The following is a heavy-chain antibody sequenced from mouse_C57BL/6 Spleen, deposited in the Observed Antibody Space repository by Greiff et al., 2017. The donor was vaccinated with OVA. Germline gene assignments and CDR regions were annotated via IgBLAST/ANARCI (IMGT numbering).Heavy chain of an antibody. CDR2: IWSGGST. CDR3: ARKEGTTVVPYAMDY. V-gene: IGHV2-2*01. CDR1: GFSLTSYG. D-gene: IGHD1-1*01. J-gene: IGHJ4*01. Sequence: QVQLKQSGPGLVQPSQSLSITCTVSGFSLTSYGVHWVRQSPGKGLEWLGVIWSGGSTDYNAAFIYRLSISKDNSKSQVFFKMNSLQADDTAIYYGARKEGTTVVPYAMDYWGQGTSVTVSS.